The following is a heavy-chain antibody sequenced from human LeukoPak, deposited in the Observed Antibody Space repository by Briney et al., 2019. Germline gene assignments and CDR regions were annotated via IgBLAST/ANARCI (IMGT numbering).Heavy chain of an antibody. V-gene: IGHV4-39*01. D-gene: IGHD1-26*01. CDR2: IYYSGST. CDR1: GGSISSSSYY. Sequence: SETLSLTCTVSGGSISSSSYYWGWIRQPPGKGLEWIGSIYYSGSTYYNPSLKSRVTISVDTSKNQFSLKLSSVTAADTAVYYCARHGVTEWELISPYYFDYWGQGTLVTVSS. J-gene: IGHJ4*02. CDR3: ARHGVTEWELISPYYFDY.